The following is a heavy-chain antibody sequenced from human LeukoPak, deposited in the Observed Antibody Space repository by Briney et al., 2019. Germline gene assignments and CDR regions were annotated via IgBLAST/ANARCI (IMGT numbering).Heavy chain of an antibody. CDR1: GFTFSSYS. CDR2: ISSSSSTI. Sequence: GGSLRLSCAASGFTFSSYSMNWVRQAPGKGLEWVSYISSSSSTIYYADSVKGRFTISRDNAKNSLFLQMNSLRAEDTAVYYCARDGESYDFWSGYYDLDYWGQGTLVTVSS. CDR3: ARDGESYDFWSGYYDLDY. J-gene: IGHJ4*02. V-gene: IGHV3-48*01. D-gene: IGHD3-3*01.